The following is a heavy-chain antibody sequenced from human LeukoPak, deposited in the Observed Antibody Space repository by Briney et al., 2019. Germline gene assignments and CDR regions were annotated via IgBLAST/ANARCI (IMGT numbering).Heavy chain of an antibody. J-gene: IGHJ6*02. CDR1: GFNFSGYG. CDR2: ISYDGSDK. Sequence: GGSLRLSCAASGFNFSGYGMHWVRQAPGKGLEWVAIISYDGSDKNYVDSVKGQFTISRDNSKSTLYLQMNSLRAEDTAMYYCASAAGADYHYYAMDVWGQGTTVTVSS. V-gene: IGHV3-30*03. CDR3: ASAAGADYHYYAMDV. D-gene: IGHD6-13*01.